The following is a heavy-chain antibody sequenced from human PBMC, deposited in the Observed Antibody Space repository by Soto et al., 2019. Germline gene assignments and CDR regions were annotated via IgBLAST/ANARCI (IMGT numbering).Heavy chain of an antibody. D-gene: IGHD5-18*01. CDR2: IYYSGST. Sequence: PADTLSLTCTVSGGSISSGDYYWSWIRQPPGKGLEWIGYIYYSGSTYYNPSLKSRVTISVDTSKNQFSLKLSSVTAADTAVYYCASNSYGYIFYDHWGQGTLVTVSS. J-gene: IGHJ4*02. CDR1: GGSISSGDYY. V-gene: IGHV4-30-4*02. CDR3: ASNSYGYIFYDH.